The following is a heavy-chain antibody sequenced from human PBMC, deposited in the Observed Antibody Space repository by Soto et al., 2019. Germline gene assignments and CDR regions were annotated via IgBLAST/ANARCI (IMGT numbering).Heavy chain of an antibody. J-gene: IGHJ4*02. Sequence: QVQLQESGPGLVKPSQTLSLTCTVSGGSTSSDNYWSWIRQPPGKGLECIGHIYYSGNTDYNPSLKSRLAISIDTSKNQFSLKLSSVTAADTAVYFCAREGGESSDGLYYFDSWGQGSLVTVSS. V-gene: IGHV4-30-4*01. CDR2: IYYSGNT. CDR1: GGSTSSDNY. CDR3: AREGGESSDGLYYFDS. D-gene: IGHD3-16*01.